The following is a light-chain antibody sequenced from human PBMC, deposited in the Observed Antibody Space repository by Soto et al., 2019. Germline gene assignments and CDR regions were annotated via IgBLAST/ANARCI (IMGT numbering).Light chain of an antibody. CDR2: EVV. CDR1: KNDIGVYDF. V-gene: IGLV2-8*01. J-gene: IGLJ1*01. Sequence: QSALTQPRSVSGSPGQSVTISCTGTKNDIGVYDFVSWYQHHPGTAPRLIIYEVVQRPSGVPDRFSGSKSGNTASLTVSGLQAADEADYFCKSYAGSNTYVFGSGTKVTVL. CDR3: KSYAGSNTYV.